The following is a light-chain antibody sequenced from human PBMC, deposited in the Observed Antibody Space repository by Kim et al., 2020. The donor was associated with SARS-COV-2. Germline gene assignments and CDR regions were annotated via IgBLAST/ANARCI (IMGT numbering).Light chain of an antibody. J-gene: IGKJ4*01. V-gene: IGKV3-15*01. CDR2: GAS. Sequence: EIVMTQSPATLSVSPGERATLSCRASQSVSSNLAWYQQKPGQAPRLLIYGASTRATGIPARFSGSAAGTEFTLTISSLQSEDFAVYYCQQHNNWPPLTFGRGTKVDIK. CDR3: QQHNNWPPLT. CDR1: QSVSSN.